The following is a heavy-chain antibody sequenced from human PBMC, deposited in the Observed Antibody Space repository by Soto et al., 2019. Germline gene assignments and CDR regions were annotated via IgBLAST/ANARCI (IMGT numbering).Heavy chain of an antibody. CDR2: IIPIFGTA. V-gene: IGHV1-69*13. CDR1: GGTFSSYA. J-gene: IGHJ4*02. D-gene: IGHD3-22*01. Sequence: ASVKVSCKASGGTFSSYAISWVRQAPGQGLEWMGGIIPIFGTANYAQKFQGRVTITADESTSTAYMELSSLRSEDTAVYYCARGPGYYDSSYFGPYFDYWGQGTLVTVS. CDR3: ARGPGYYDSSYFGPYFDY.